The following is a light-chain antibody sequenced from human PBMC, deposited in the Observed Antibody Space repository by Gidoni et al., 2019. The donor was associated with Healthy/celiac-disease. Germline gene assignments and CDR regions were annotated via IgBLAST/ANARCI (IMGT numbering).Light chain of an antibody. Sequence: DIQMTQSPSSRSASVGDRVTITCRASQNISSYLNWYQQKPGKAPKLLFYAASSLQSGVPSMFSGSGSGTDFSLPISSLQPEDFATYYCQQSYSTLRTFGQGTKLEFK. CDR1: QNISSY. V-gene: IGKV1-39*01. J-gene: IGKJ2*01. CDR3: QQSYSTLRT. CDR2: AAS.